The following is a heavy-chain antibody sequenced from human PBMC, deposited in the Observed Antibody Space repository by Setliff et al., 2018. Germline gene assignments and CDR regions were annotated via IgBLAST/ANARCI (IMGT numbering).Heavy chain of an antibody. J-gene: IGHJ4*02. D-gene: IGHD3-16*01. CDR3: AKQGDLAFDY. Sequence: ASVKVSCKTSGYRFVGYLIYWMRKAPGQGLEWVGWIDPKSGSTKYAVKFQGRVTMTRDTSSSTLYMEVNSLTSDDTAVYFCAKQGDLAFDYWGQGAQVTVSS. V-gene: IGHV1-2*02. CDR2: IDPKSGST. CDR1: GYRFVGYL.